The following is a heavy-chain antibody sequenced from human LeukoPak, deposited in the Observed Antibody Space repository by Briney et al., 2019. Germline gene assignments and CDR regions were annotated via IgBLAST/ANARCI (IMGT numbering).Heavy chain of an antibody. CDR1: GFTVSSNY. CDR3: ATAVSYYFDY. CDR2: IYSGGST. D-gene: IGHD6-19*01. J-gene: IGHJ4*02. V-gene: IGHV3-66*01. Sequence: TGGSLRLSCAASGFTVSSNYMSWVRQAPGKGLEWVSVIYSGGSTYYADSVKGRFTISRDNSKNTLYLQMNSLRAEDTAVYYCATAVSYYFDYWGQGTLVTVSS.